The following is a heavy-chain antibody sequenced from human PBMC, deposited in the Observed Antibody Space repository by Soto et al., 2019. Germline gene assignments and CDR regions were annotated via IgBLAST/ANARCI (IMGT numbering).Heavy chain of an antibody. CDR1: GYTFTSYY. CDR3: ARDRGEGIVGATTLSHWFDP. J-gene: IGHJ5*02. CDR2: INPSGGST. Sequence: ASVKVSCKASGYTFTSYYMHWVRQALGQGLEWMGIINPSGGSTSYAQKFQGRVTMTRDTSTSTVYMELSSLRSEDTAVYYCARDRGEGIVGATTLSHWFDPWGQGTLVTVSS. D-gene: IGHD1-26*01. V-gene: IGHV1-46*01.